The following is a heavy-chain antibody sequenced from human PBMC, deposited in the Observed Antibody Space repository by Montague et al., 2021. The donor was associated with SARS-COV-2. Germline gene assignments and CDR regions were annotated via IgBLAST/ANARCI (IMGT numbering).Heavy chain of an antibody. Sequence: SETLSLTCSISGGSTTSYHWSWIRQPPGKGLEYIGHIYYTGITTYSPSLGSRVTISLDASKNQFSLMLSSVTAADTAVYYCARLTTVASKGRYFFDYWGQGALATVSS. V-gene: IGHV4-59*01. D-gene: IGHD4-23*01. CDR2: IYYTGIT. J-gene: IGHJ4*02. CDR1: GGSTTSYH. CDR3: ARLTTVASKGRYFFDY.